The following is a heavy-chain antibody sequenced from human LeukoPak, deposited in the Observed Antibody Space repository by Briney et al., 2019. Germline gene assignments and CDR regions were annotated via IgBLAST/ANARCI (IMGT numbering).Heavy chain of an antibody. Sequence: ASVKVSCKASGYTFTSYYMHWVRQAPGQGLEWMGIINPSGGSTSYAQKFQGRVTMTRDTSTSTVYMELSSLRSEDTAVYYCARDKPGIVVVPAAPDTSDYWGQGTLVTVSS. CDR2: INPSGGST. CDR3: ARDKPGIVVVPAAPDTSDY. D-gene: IGHD2-2*01. J-gene: IGHJ4*02. V-gene: IGHV1-46*01. CDR1: GYTFTSYY.